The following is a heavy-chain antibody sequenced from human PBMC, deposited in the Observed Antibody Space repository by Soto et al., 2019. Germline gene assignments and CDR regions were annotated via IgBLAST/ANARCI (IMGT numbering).Heavy chain of an antibody. CDR3: ARKDRGYACYVDV. J-gene: IGHJ6*03. V-gene: IGHV4-31*03. CDR2: IYYSGGT. Sequence: QVQLQESGPGLVKPSQTLSLTCTVSGGSISRGRYYWSWIRQHPGKRLEWIGYIYYSGGTYYNPSLKSRVTISVDTSETQFSLRLSSATAADTAVYYCARKDRGYACYVDVWGKGTTVTVSS. CDR1: GGSISRGRYY. D-gene: IGHD5-12*01.